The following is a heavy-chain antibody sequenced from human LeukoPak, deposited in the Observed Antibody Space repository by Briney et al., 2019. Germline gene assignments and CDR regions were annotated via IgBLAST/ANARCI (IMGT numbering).Heavy chain of an antibody. D-gene: IGHD1-1*01. J-gene: IGHJ3*02. CDR2: IYYSGGT. V-gene: IGHV4-59*08. Sequence: SETLSLTCTVSGGSISSYYWSWIRQPPGKGLEWSGYIYYSGGTNYNPSLKSRVTISVDTSKNQFSLKLSSVTAADTAVYYCARHLGWNDDDAFDIWGQGTMVTVSS. CDR1: GGSISSYY. CDR3: ARHLGWNDDDAFDI.